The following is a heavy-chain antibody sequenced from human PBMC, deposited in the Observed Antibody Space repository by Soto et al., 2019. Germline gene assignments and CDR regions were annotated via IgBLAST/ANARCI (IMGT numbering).Heavy chain of an antibody. V-gene: IGHV3-33*01. J-gene: IGHJ6*02. D-gene: IGHD5-12*01. CDR3: ARDFRGYSGYDSSPYYYGMDV. CDR1: GFTFSSYV. CDR2: IWYDGSNK. Sequence: GGSLRLSCAASGFTFSSYVMHWVRQAPGKGLEWVAVIWYDGSNKYYADSVKGRFTISRDNSKNTLYLQMNSLRAEDTAVYYCARDFRGYSGYDSSPYYYGMDVWGQGTTVTVSS.